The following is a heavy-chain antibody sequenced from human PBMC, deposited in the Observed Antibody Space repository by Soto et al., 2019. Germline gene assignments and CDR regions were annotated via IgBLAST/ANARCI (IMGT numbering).Heavy chain of an antibody. CDR2: RSHDGTNE. J-gene: IGHJ4*02. D-gene: IGHD5-18*01. Sequence: GGSLRLSCAASGFTFRSHAMHWVRQAPGKGLEWVAVRSHDGTNEYYADSVKGRFTISRDSSKNTLYLQMNSLRAEDTAVYYCARDRRALIQLPFDYWGQGTLVTVSS. CDR1: GFTFRSHA. V-gene: IGHV3-30-3*01. CDR3: ARDRRALIQLPFDY.